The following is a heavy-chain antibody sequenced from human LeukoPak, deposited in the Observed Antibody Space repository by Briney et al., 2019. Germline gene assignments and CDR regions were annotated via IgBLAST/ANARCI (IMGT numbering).Heavy chain of an antibody. D-gene: IGHD3-22*01. V-gene: IGHV4-4*09. J-gene: IGHJ4*02. Sequence: SETLSLTCAVSAASISNYYWSWIGQAPGKGLEGIGYISTSGSTNYNPSLKSRVSISLDTSKNRFSLNLNFVTAADTAVYYCASPRSGYRYTFDYWGQGALVTVSS. CDR1: AASISNYY. CDR3: ASPRSGYRYTFDY. CDR2: ISTSGST.